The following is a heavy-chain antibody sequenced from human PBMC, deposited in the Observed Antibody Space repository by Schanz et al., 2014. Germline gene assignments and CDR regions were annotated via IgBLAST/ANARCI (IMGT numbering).Heavy chain of an antibody. D-gene: IGHD6-6*01. CDR3: ARVGRDYISSSVLDSLHY. Sequence: EVQLLESGGALEQPVGSLRLSCAASGITFSDYAMSWVRQAPGKGLEWVSTIASGGSHTFYADSVTGRFTISRDNTKNTLFLQMNNLRPEDTAMYFCARVGRDYISSSVLDSLHYWGQGSLVTVS. CDR1: GITFSDYA. J-gene: IGHJ4*02. CDR2: IASGGSHT. V-gene: IGHV3-23*01.